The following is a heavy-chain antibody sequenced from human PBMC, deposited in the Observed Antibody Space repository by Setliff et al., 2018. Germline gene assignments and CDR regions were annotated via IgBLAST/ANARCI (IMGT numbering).Heavy chain of an antibody. CDR3: ARGPPGYNPYHWFDP. CDR2: IIHSGST. V-gene: IGHV4-34*01. CDR1: GGSFSGYY. J-gene: IGHJ5*02. D-gene: IGHD5-12*01. Sequence: SETLSLTCAVYGGSFSGYYWSWIRQPPGKRLEWIGEIIHSGSTNYNPSLKSRVTISMDTSKNHFSLKVNSVTAADTAVYYCARGPPGYNPYHWFDPWGQGTLVTVSS.